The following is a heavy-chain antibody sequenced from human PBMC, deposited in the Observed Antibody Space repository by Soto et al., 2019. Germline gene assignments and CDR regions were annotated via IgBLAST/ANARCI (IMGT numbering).Heavy chain of an antibody. V-gene: IGHV3-7*01. Sequence: EVQLVESGGGLVQPGGSLRLPCAASGFTFSTYCMTWVRQPPGKGLEWVASINQDASERYYVDSVRGRFTISRDNAKNSLYLQMNSLRAEDTAVYYCVCGGNFFVYWGQGTLVTVSP. CDR3: VCGGNFFVY. J-gene: IGHJ4*02. CDR2: INQDASER. CDR1: GFTFSTYC. D-gene: IGHD3-16*01.